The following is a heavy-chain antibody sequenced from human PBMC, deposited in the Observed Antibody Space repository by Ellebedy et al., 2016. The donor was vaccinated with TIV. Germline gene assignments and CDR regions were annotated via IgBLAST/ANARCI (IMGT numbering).Heavy chain of an antibody. Sequence: GESLKISCAASEFTFSNYGMHWVRQAPGKGLEWVAVISYDGSNKYYADSVKGRFTISRDNSKNTLYLQMNSLRAEDTAVYYCARVDGYSYGYNPFDIWGQGTMVTVSS. CDR3: ARVDGYSYGYNPFDI. CDR2: ISYDGSNK. D-gene: IGHD5-18*01. V-gene: IGHV3-33*01. CDR1: EFTFSNYG. J-gene: IGHJ3*02.